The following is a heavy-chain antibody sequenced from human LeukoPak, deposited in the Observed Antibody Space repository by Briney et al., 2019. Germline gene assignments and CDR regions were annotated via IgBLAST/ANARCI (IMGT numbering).Heavy chain of an antibody. CDR3: ARDGMTTVTTHWFDP. CDR1: GFTFSDYY. CDR2: ISSSGSTI. V-gene: IGHV3-11*04. J-gene: IGHJ5*02. D-gene: IGHD4-17*01. Sequence: GGSLRLSCAASGFTFSDYYMSWIRQAPGKGLEWVSYISSSGSTIYYADSVKGRFTISRDNAKNSLYLQMNSLRAEDTAVYYCARDGMTTVTTHWFDPWGQGTLVTVSS.